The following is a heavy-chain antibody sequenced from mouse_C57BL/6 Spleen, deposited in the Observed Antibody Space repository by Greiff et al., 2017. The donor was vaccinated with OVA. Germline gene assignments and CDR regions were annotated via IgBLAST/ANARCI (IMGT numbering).Heavy chain of an antibody. CDR3: AREGITTVVADFDY. CDR1: GYTFTSYW. D-gene: IGHD1-1*01. Sequence: QVHVKQPGAELVKPGASVKLSCKASGYTFTSYWMHWVKQRPGQGLEWIGMIHPNSGSTNYNEKFKSKATLTVDKSSSTAYMQLSSLTSEDSAVYYCAREGITTVVADFDYWGQGTTLTVSS. J-gene: IGHJ2*01. CDR2: IHPNSGST. V-gene: IGHV1-64*01.